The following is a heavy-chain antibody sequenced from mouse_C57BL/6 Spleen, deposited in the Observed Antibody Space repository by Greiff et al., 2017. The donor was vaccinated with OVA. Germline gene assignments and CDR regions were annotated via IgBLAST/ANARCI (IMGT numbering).Heavy chain of an antibody. J-gene: IGHJ3*01. D-gene: IGHD4-1*01. CDR2: INPNNGGT. V-gene: IGHV1-18*01. Sequence: EVQLQQSGPELVKPGASVKIPCKASGYTFTDYNMDWVKQSHGKSLEWIGDINPNNGGTIYNQKLKGKATLTGYKSSSTAYMELRSLTSEDTAVYDCARSGELAPAVIAYWGQGTLVTVSA. CDR1: GYTFTDYN. CDR3: ARSGELAPAVIAY.